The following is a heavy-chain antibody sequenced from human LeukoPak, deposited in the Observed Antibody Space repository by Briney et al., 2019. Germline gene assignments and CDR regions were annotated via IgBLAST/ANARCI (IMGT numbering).Heavy chain of an antibody. CDR2: IYYSGST. Sequence: SETLSLTCTVSGGSISSYYWSWIRQPPGKGLEWIGYIYYSGSTNYNPSLKSRVTISVDKSKNQFSLKLSSVTGADTAVYYCAREDTAMVTAGFDIWGQGTMVTVSS. CDR3: AREDTAMVTAGFDI. J-gene: IGHJ3*02. V-gene: IGHV4-59*12. CDR1: GGSISSYY. D-gene: IGHD5-18*01.